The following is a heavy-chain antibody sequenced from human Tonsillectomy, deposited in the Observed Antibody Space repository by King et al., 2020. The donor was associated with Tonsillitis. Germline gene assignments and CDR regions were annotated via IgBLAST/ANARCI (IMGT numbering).Heavy chain of an antibody. CDR2: IYYSGST. CDR1: GGSISSYY. D-gene: IGHD5-24*01. Sequence: QLQESGPGLVKPSETPSLTCTVSGGSISSYYWSWIRQPPGKGLEWIGYIYYSGSTNYNPSLKSRVTISVDTSKNQFSLKLSSVAAADTAVYYCARYSRDGYNYDAFDIWGQGTMVTVSS. J-gene: IGHJ3*02. CDR3: ARYSRDGYNYDAFDI. V-gene: IGHV4-59*01.